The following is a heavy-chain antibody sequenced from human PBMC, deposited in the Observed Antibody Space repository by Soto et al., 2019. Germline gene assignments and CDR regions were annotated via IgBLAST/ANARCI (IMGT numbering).Heavy chain of an antibody. CDR1: GFTFSDYF. CDR3: ARDYDFWSGYLSGHFDY. Sequence: QVQLVESGGGLVKPGGSLRLSCAASGFTFSDYFLTWIRQAPGKGLEWVSYISSSSSDTNYADSVKGRFIISRDNAKNSLFLQMNNLRVDDTAVYYCARDYDFWSGYLSGHFDYWGQGTLVTVSS. V-gene: IGHV3-11*06. CDR2: ISSSSSDT. J-gene: IGHJ4*02. D-gene: IGHD3-3*01.